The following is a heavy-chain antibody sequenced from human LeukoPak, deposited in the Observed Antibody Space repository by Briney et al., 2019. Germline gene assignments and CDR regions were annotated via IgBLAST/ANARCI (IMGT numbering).Heavy chain of an antibody. CDR1: GGSFSGYY. Sequence: NPSETLSLTCAVYGGSFSGYYWSWIRQPPGKGLEWIGEINHSGSTNYNPSLKSRVTISVDTSKNQFSLKLSSVTAADTAVYYCARGKGRYCSSTSCLNWFDPWGQGTLVTVSS. J-gene: IGHJ5*02. V-gene: IGHV4-34*01. CDR2: INHSGST. CDR3: ARGKGRYCSSTSCLNWFDP. D-gene: IGHD2-2*01.